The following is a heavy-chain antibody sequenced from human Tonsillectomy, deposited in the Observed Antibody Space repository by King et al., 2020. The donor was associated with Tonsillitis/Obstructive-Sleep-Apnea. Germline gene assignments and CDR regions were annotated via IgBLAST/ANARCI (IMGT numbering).Heavy chain of an antibody. CDR3: ARDRDNDGLNDAFDI. V-gene: IGHV3-48*03. J-gene: IGHJ3*02. Sequence: LVQPGGSLRLSCAASGFTFSSYEMNWVRQAPGKGLEWVSYISSSGTKIYYADSVKGRFTISRDNAKNSLYLQMNSLRVEDTAVYYCARDRDNDGLNDAFDIWGQGTMVTVSS. CDR2: ISSSGTKI. D-gene: IGHD5-24*01. CDR1: GFTFSSYE.